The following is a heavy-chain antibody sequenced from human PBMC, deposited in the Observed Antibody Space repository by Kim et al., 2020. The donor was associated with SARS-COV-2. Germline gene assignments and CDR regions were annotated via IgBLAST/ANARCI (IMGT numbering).Heavy chain of an antibody. V-gene: IGHV1-24*01. CDR2: FDPEDGET. CDR1: GYTLTELS. CDR3: ATGPSVVVVAAIIRDYYYYYGMDV. J-gene: IGHJ6*02. Sequence: ASVKVSCKVSGYTLTELSMHWVRQAPGKGLEWMGGFDPEDGETIYAQKFQGRVTMTEDTSTDTAYMELSSLRSEDTAVYYCATGPSVVVVAAIIRDYYYYYGMDVWGQGTTVTVSS. D-gene: IGHD2-15*01.